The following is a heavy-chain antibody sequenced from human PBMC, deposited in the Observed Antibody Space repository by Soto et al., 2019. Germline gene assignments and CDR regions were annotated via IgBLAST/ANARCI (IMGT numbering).Heavy chain of an antibody. Sequence: PGGSLRLSCTASGFTFNTHWMHWVRQAPGKGLVWVSRIYFDGITTNYADSVKGRLTVSRDNAKNTVYLHVNTLRDEDTVVYYCGRGGAMGLDSWGQGTLVTVS. D-gene: IGHD1-26*01. V-gene: IGHV3-74*01. CDR3: GRGGAMGLDS. CDR1: GFTFNTHW. J-gene: IGHJ5*01. CDR2: IYFDGITT.